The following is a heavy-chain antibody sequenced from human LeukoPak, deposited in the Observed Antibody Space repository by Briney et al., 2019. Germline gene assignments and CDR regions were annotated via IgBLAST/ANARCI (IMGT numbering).Heavy chain of an antibody. CDR3: ATQRHPSDHLFDY. V-gene: IGHV3-21*01. CDR1: GFTFSSYS. J-gene: IGHJ4*02. Sequence: GGPLRLSCAASGFTFSSYSMNWVRQAPGKGLEWVSSISSSSSYIYYADSVKGRFTISRDNAKNSLYLQMNSLRAEDTAVYYCATQRHPSDHLFDYWGQGTLVTVSS. CDR2: ISSSSSYI. D-gene: IGHD1-1*01.